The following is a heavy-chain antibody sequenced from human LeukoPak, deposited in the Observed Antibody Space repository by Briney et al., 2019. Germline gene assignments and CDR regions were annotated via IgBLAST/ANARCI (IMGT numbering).Heavy chain of an antibody. D-gene: IGHD6-6*01. CDR3: ASRVWMSTGDH. J-gene: IGHJ5*02. Sequence: SETLSLTCAVYGGSFSGYYWSWIRQPPGKGLEWIGEINHSGSTNYNPSLKSRVTISVDTSKNQFSLTLTSVIAADTAVYFCASRVWMSTGDHWGQGTQVTVSS. V-gene: IGHV4-34*01. CDR1: GGSFSGYY. CDR2: INHSGST.